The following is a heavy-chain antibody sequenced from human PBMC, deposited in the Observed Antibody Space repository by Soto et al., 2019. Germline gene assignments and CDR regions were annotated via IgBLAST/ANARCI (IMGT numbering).Heavy chain of an antibody. D-gene: IGHD6-13*01. V-gene: IGHV4-59*01. CDR2: IYYSGST. J-gene: IGHJ6*03. Sequence: SETLSLTCTVSGGSISSYYWSWIRQPPGKGLEWIGYIYYSGSTNYNPSLKSRVTISVDTSKNQFSLKLSSVTAADTAVYYCARVAAAGTSDYYYYYYMDVWGKGTTVTVSS. CDR3: ARVAAAGTSDYYYYYYMDV. CDR1: GGSISSYY.